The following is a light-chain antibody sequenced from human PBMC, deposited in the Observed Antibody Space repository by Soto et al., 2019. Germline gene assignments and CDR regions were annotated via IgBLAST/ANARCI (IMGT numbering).Light chain of an antibody. CDR3: CSYAGSSTLWV. CDR2: EVS. J-gene: IGLJ3*02. CDR1: SSDVGSYNL. Sequence: QSALTQTASVSGSPGQSITISCTGNSSDVGSYNLVSWYQQHPGKAPKLMIYEVSKRPSGVSNRFSGSKSGNTASLTISGLQAEDEADYYCCSYAGSSTLWVFGGGTKLTVL. V-gene: IGLV2-23*02.